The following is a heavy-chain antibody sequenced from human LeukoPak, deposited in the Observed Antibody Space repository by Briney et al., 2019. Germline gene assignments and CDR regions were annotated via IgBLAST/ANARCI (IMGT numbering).Heavy chain of an antibody. CDR2: VHLSGAS. CDR3: ARGDYYDGGGRNWFDV. D-gene: IGHD3-16*01. CDR1: GGSILTTNW. Sequence: PSGTLSLTCAVSGGSILTTNWWSWVRQPPGKGLEWIGEVHLSGASNYNPSLKSRVNMSIDKSKNQFSLRLTSVTAADTAIYFCARGDYYDGGGRNWFDVWGQGTLVTVSS. J-gene: IGHJ5*02. V-gene: IGHV4-4*02.